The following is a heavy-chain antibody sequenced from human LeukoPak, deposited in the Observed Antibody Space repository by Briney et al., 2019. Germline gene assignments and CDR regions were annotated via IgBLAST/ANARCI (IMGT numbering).Heavy chain of an antibody. V-gene: IGHV3-23*01. CDR3: AKASGDGSNYYFDS. D-gene: IGHD5-24*01. Sequence: GGSLRLSCAASGFTFSNYAMSWVSQDPGKGLEWVSAISGSSGGTYYADSVKGRFTISRDNSKNTLYLQMNSLRAEDTAVYYCAKASGDGSNYYFDSWGQGTLVTVSS. CDR1: GFTFSNYA. J-gene: IGHJ4*02. CDR2: ISGSSGGT.